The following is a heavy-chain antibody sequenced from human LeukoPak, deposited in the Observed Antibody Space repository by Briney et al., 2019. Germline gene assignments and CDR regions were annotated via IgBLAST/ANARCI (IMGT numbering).Heavy chain of an antibody. Sequence: GGSLRLSCAASGFTVSRNYMSWVRQAPGKGLEWVSVIYSGGSTFYADSVKGRFTFSRDNSKNTLYLQMNSLRAEDTAVYYCARDPAAAGSLPDGYFDYWGQGTLVTVSS. J-gene: IGHJ4*02. CDR3: ARDPAAAGSLPDGYFDY. CDR1: GFTVSRNY. V-gene: IGHV3-66*01. D-gene: IGHD6-13*01. CDR2: IYSGGST.